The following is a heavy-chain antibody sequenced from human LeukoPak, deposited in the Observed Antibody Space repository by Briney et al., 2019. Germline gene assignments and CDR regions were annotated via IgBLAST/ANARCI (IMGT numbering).Heavy chain of an antibody. Sequence: ASVKVSCKASGYTFTSYGISWVRQAPRQGLEWMGWISAYNGNTNYAQKLQGRVTMTTDTSTSTAYMELRSLRSEDTAVYYCARAVLNYYGSGSYDYWGQGTLVTVSS. V-gene: IGHV1-18*01. D-gene: IGHD3-10*01. J-gene: IGHJ4*02. CDR1: GYTFTSYG. CDR3: ARAVLNYYGSGSYDY. CDR2: ISAYNGNT.